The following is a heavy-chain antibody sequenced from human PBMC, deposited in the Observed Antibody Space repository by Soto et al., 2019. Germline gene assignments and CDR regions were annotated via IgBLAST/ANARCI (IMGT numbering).Heavy chain of an antibody. D-gene: IGHD4-17*01. CDR3: ARDDGDYVANWFDP. CDR2: IIPILGIA. J-gene: IGHJ5*02. Sequence: QVQLVRSGAEVKKPGSSVKVSCKASGGTFSSYTISWVRQAPGQGLEWMGRIIPILGIANYAQKFQGRVTITADKSTSTAYMELSSLRSEDTAVYYCARDDGDYVANWFDPWGQGTLVTVSS. CDR1: GGTFSSYT. V-gene: IGHV1-69*08.